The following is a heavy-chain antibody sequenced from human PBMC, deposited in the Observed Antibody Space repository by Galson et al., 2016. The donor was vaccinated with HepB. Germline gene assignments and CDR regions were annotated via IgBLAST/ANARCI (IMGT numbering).Heavy chain of an antibody. V-gene: IGHV4-61*01. J-gene: IGHJ4*02. D-gene: IGHD4-17*01. CDR3: ARVMGYGGYAEPRDY. Sequence: SETLSLTCTVSGGSVTSGTYYWSWIRQPPGKGLEWIGYTYYTGSTNYNPSLKSRVTISMDTSQNQFSLKVKSVTAADTAVYFCARVMGYGGYAEPRDYWGRGTLVTVSS. CDR1: GGSVTSGTYY. CDR2: TYYTGST.